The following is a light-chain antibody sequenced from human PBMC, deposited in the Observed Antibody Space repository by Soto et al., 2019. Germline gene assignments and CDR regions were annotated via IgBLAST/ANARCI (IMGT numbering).Light chain of an antibody. CDR3: EHSDRRPIS. CDR1: QSVFSNSKNRNH. Sequence: DIVMTQSPDSLAVSLGERATIKCKSSQSVFSNSKNRNHLSWYQQKPGQPPKLLIYWATTLESGVPDRFSVSASVTDFTLPVSGLPGEDVALYYCEHSDRRPISFGGGTKV. J-gene: IGKJ4*01. V-gene: IGKV4-1*01. CDR2: WAT.